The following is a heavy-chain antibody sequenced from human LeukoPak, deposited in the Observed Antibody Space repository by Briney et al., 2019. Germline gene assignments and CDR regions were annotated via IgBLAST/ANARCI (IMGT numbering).Heavy chain of an antibody. Sequence: SQTLSLTCAISGDSVSSNSVAWHWIRQSPSRGLEWLGRTYYGSKWYNDYAVSVKSRVTINPDTSKNQFSLHLNSVTPEDTAVYYCARGTGWPQFDYWGQGTLVTVSS. CDR3: ARGTGWPQFDY. J-gene: IGHJ4*02. CDR2: TYYGSKWYN. CDR1: GDSVSSNSVA. D-gene: IGHD6-19*01. V-gene: IGHV6-1*01.